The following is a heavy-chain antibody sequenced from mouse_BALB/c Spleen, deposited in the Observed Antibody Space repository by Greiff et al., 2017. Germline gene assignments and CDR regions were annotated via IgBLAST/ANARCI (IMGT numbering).Heavy chain of an antibody. Sequence: EVQGVESGGGLVKPGGSLKLSCAASGFTFSSYAMSWVRQTPEKRLEWVATISSGGSYTYYPDSVKGRFTISRDNAKNTLYLQMSSLRSEDTAMYYCARRANWDEGGYFDYWGQGTTLTVSS. D-gene: IGHD4-1*01. CDR3: ARRANWDEGGYFDY. CDR2: ISSGGSYT. V-gene: IGHV5-9-3*01. CDR1: GFTFSSYA. J-gene: IGHJ2*01.